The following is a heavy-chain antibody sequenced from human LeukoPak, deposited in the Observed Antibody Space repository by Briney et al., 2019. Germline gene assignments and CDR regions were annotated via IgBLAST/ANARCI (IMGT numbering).Heavy chain of an antibody. CDR3: ARAGVYGYDFDAFDI. J-gene: IGHJ3*02. D-gene: IGHD5-12*01. Sequence: GASVKISCKVSGYTFTDYYMHWVQQAPGKGLEWMGLVDPEDGETIYAEKFQGRVTITADTSTDTAYMELSSLRSEDTAVYYCARAGVYGYDFDAFDIWGQGTMVTVSS. V-gene: IGHV1-69-2*01. CDR1: GYTFTDYY. CDR2: VDPEDGET.